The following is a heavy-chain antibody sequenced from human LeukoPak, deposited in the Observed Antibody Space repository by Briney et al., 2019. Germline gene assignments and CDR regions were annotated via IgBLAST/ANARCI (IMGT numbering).Heavy chain of an antibody. Sequence: ASVKVSCKASGYTFTTYDINWVRQATGQGLEWMGWMNPNSGNTGYAQKFQGRVTMTRNTSMSTAYMELNSLRSEDAAVYYCARANYYGSGKKDLDYWGQGTLVTVSS. CDR3: ARANYYGSGKKDLDY. CDR1: GYTFTTYD. J-gene: IGHJ4*02. CDR2: MNPNSGNT. V-gene: IGHV1-8*01. D-gene: IGHD3-10*01.